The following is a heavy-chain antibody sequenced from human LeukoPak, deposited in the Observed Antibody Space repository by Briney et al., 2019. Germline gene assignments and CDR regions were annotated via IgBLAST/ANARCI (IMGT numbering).Heavy chain of an antibody. CDR3: AKDLLRYSGTYFPFDY. V-gene: IGHV3-11*01. D-gene: IGHD1-26*01. J-gene: IGHJ4*02. CDR2: ISFSGSTI. Sequence: GGSLRLSCATSGFTFSDYYMGWIRQAPGKGLEGVSYISFSGSTIYYADSVKGRFTISRDDAKNSLYLQMNSLRAEDTAVYYCAKDLLRYSGTYFPFDYWGQGTLVTVSS. CDR1: GFTFSDYY.